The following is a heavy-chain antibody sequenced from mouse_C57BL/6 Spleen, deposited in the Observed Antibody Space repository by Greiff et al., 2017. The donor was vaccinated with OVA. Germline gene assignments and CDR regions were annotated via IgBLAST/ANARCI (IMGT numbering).Heavy chain of an antibody. CDR3: ARIYYDYNYYAMDY. D-gene: IGHD2-4*01. CDR1: GYTFTDYN. V-gene: IGHV1-22*01. J-gene: IGHJ4*01. CDR2: INPNNGGT. Sequence: VHVKQSGPELVKPGASVKMSCKASGYTFTDYNMHWVKQSHGKSLEWIGYINPNNGGTSYNQKFKGKATLTVNKSSSTAYMELRSLTSEDSAVYYCARIYYDYNYYAMDYWGQGTSVTVSS.